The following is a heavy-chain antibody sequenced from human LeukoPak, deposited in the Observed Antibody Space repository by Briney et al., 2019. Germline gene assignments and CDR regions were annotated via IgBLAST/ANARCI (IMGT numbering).Heavy chain of an antibody. Sequence: SETLSLTCTVSGGSISSGGYYWSWIRQHPGKGLEWIGNIYYSGSTYYNPSLKSRVTISVDTSKNQFSPKLSSVTAADTAVYYCARAAAGPEGYFDYWGQGTLVTVSS. V-gene: IGHV4-31*03. D-gene: IGHD6-13*01. CDR2: IYYSGST. J-gene: IGHJ4*02. CDR3: ARAAAGPEGYFDY. CDR1: GGSISSGGYY.